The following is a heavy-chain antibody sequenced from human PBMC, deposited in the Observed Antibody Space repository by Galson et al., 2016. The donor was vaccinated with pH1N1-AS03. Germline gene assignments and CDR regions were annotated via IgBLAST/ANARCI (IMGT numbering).Heavy chain of an antibody. CDR3: AIPIAREVLRYFQF. J-gene: IGHJ1*01. D-gene: IGHD3-10*01. Sequence: QSGAEVKKPGESLKISCRASGYNFTDYWIAWVRQMPGKGLEWMGIIFPADSDARYTPSFQGQVTISADKSISTADLQWGSLKASDAAIYYCAIPIAREVLRYFQFCCQGTLVTVSS. CDR2: IFPADSDA. CDR1: GYNFTDYW. V-gene: IGHV5-51*01.